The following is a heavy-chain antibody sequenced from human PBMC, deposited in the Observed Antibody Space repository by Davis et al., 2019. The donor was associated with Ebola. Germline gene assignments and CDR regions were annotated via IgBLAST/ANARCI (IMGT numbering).Heavy chain of an antibody. Sequence: ASVKVSCKASAYTFTSYGISWVRQAPGQGLEWMGWISAYNGNTNYAQKLQGRVTMTRDTSTSTVYMELRSLRSEDTAVYYCARDKGVDIVVVVAATLVLDYWGQGTLVTVSS. D-gene: IGHD2-15*01. CDR3: ARDKGVDIVVVVAATLVLDY. J-gene: IGHJ4*02. CDR2: ISAYNGNT. CDR1: AYTFTSYG. V-gene: IGHV1-18*01.